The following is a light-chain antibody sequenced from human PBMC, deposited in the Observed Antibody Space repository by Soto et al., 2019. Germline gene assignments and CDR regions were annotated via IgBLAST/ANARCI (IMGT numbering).Light chain of an antibody. CDR2: DAS. Sequence: EIVLTQSPGTLSLSPGERATLSCRASQSVSVHLAWYQQKPGQAPRLLIYDASNRATGIPARFSGSGYGTEFTLTISSLEPEDFAVYHCVQRTTWPWTCGQGSKVEIK. CDR3: VQRTTWPWT. CDR1: QSVSVH. V-gene: IGKV3-11*01. J-gene: IGKJ1*01.